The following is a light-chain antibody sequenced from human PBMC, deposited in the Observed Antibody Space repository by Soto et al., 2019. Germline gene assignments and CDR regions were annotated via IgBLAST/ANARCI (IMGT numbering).Light chain of an antibody. J-gene: IGKJ1*01. CDR2: GAS. CDR1: QSVSYT. CDR3: QQYDNWPWT. V-gene: IGKV3-15*01. Sequence: EIVLTQSPGTLSLSPGERATLSCRASQSVSYTFLAWYQQKPGQAPRLLIHGASTRAPGFPARFSGSGSGTDFTLTISSLQSEDFAVYYCQQYDNWPWTFGQGTKVDIK.